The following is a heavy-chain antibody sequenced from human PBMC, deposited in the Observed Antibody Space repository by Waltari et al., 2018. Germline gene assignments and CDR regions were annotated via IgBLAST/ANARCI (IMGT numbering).Heavy chain of an antibody. CDR2: IIPIFGTA. CDR3: ASVAAAGSYYYYYMDV. V-gene: IGHV1-69*12. D-gene: IGHD6-13*01. Sequence: QVQLVQSGAEVKKPGSSVKVSCKASGGTFSSSAISWVRQAPGQGLEWMGGIIPIFGTANYAQKFQGRVTITADESTSTAYMELSSLRSEDTAVYYCASVAAAGSYYYYYMDVWGKGTTVTVSS. J-gene: IGHJ6*03. CDR1: GGTFSSSA.